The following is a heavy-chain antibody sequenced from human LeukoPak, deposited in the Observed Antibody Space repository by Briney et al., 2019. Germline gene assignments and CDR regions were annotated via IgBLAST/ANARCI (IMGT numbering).Heavy chain of an antibody. J-gene: IGHJ4*02. CDR1: GFTLTTYW. Sequence: GGSLRLSCAASGFTLTTYWMHWVRQAPGKGLLWVSRINSDGSSTSYADSVKGRFTVSRDNAKNTLYLQMNSLRAEDTAVYYCARNWNDDYWGQGTLVTVSS. V-gene: IGHV3-74*01. D-gene: IGHD1-1*01. CDR3: ARNWNDDY. CDR2: INSDGSST.